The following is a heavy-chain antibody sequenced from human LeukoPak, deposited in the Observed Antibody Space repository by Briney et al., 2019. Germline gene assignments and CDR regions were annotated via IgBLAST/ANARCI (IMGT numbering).Heavy chain of an antibody. CDR3: AKGYDFWGPGYMDV. D-gene: IGHD3-3*01. V-gene: IGHV3-21*04. J-gene: IGHJ6*03. CDR1: GFTFSSYS. Sequence: PGGSLRLSCAASGFTFSSYSMNWVRQAPGKGPEWVSSISNSSSYIYYADSVKGRFTISRDNSKNTLYLQVNSLRAEDTAVYYCAKGYDFWGPGYMDVWGKGTTVTVSS. CDR2: ISNSSSYI.